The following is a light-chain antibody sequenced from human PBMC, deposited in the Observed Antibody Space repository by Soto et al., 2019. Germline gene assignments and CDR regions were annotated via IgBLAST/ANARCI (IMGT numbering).Light chain of an antibody. CDR2: RAS. V-gene: IGKV3-15*01. CDR3: QQYGISGT. CDR1: QSINSN. J-gene: IGKJ1*01. Sequence: EIVMTQSPATLSLSPGERATLSCRASQSINSNLACYQQKPVQAPRLFIFRASSRATVLPARFSGSGSGTDFTLTISRLEPEDFAVYYCQQYGISGTFGQGTKVDIK.